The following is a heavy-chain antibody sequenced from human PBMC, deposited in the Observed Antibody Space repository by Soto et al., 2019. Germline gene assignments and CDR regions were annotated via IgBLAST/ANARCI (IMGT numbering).Heavy chain of an antibody. J-gene: IGHJ4*02. CDR1: GGSISSGGYY. V-gene: IGHV4-31*03. D-gene: IGHD2-15*01. CDR3: ARLTQGYCSGGSCASPPRPFAY. Sequence: SETLSLTCTVSGGSISSGGYYWSWIRQHPGKGLEWIGYIYYSGTTYYNPSLKSRVTTSVDTSKNQFSLKLSSVTAADTAVYYCARLTQGYCSGGSCASPPRPFAYRGQGTLVTVSS. CDR2: IYYSGTT.